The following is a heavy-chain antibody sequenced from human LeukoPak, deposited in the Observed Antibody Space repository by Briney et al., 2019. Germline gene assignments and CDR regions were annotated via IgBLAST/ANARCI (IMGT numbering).Heavy chain of an antibody. D-gene: IGHD2-15*01. J-gene: IGHJ3*02. CDR1: GGSISSSSYY. CDR3: ARDIGAFDI. V-gene: IGHV4-39*07. CDR2: IYYSGST. Sequence: PSETLSLTCTVSGGSISSSSYYWGWIRQPPGKGLEWIGSIYYSGSTYYNPSLKSRVTISVDTSKNQFSLKLSSVTAADTAVYYCARDIGAFDIRGQGTMVTVSS.